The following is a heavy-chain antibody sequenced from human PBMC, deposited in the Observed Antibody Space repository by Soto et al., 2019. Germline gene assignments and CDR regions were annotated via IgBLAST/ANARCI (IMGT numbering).Heavy chain of an antibody. J-gene: IGHJ3*02. CDR3: ARPGDGTSHDAFDI. Sequence: SETLSLTCAVSGGSIGSGDYSWTWIRQPPGKGLEWIGYIYHSGSTYYNPSLKSRVTISVDRSKNQFSLKLSSVTAADTAVYYCARPGDGTSHDAFDIWGQGTMVTVS. CDR2: IYHSGST. CDR1: GGSIGSGDYS. V-gene: IGHV4-30-2*01.